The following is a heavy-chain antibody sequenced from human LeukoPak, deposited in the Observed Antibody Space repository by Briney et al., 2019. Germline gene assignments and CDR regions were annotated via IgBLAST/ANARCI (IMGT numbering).Heavy chain of an antibody. CDR3: ARECYDSSLDAFDI. Sequence: SQTLSLTCTVSGGSISSGSYYWSWIRRPAGKGLEWIGRIYTSGSTNYNPSLKSRVTISVDTSKNQFSLKLSSVTAADTAVYSCARECYDSSLDAFDIWGQGTMVTVSS. CDR1: GGSISSGSYY. V-gene: IGHV4-61*02. D-gene: IGHD3-22*01. J-gene: IGHJ3*02. CDR2: IYTSGST.